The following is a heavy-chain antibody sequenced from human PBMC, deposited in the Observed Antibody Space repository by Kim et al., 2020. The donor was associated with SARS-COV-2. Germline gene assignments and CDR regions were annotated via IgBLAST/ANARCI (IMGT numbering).Heavy chain of an antibody. V-gene: IGHV3-11*06. D-gene: IGHD5-12*01. CDR3: ARRRGYSGFPLDY. Sequence: YADPVKGRFTISRDNAKNSLYLQMNSLRAEDTAVYYCARRRGYSGFPLDYWGQGTLVTVSS. J-gene: IGHJ4*02.